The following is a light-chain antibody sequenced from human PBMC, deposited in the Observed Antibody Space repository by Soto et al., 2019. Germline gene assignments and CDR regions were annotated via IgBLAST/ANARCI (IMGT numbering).Light chain of an antibody. Sequence: QSVLTQPRSVSGSLGQSVTISCTGTSSDVGGYNYVSWYQQHPGKAPKLMIYDVNQRPSGVPDRFSGSKSGYTASLTISGLQAEDEADYYCSSFAGSYTEVFGGGTKLTVL. CDR3: SSFAGSYTEV. J-gene: IGLJ2*01. V-gene: IGLV2-11*01. CDR1: SSDVGGYNY. CDR2: DVN.